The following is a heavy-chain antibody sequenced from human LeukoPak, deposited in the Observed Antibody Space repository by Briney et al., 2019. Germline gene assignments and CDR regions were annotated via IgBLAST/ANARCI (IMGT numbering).Heavy chain of an antibody. CDR2: VYYSGST. D-gene: IGHD3-22*01. CDR1: GGSISSNSYY. J-gene: IGHJ3*01. V-gene: IGHV4-39*01. Sequence: PSETLSLTCTVSGGSISSNSYYWGWIRQPPGKGLEWIGGVYYSGSTYYTPSLKSRVTIFVDTSKNQFSLKLTSVTAADTAVYYCARQGRDSSAYRRAFDVWGQGTMVTVSS. CDR3: ARQGRDSSAYRRAFDV.